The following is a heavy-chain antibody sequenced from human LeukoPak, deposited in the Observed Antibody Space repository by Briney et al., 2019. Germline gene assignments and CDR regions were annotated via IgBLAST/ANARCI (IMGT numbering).Heavy chain of an antibody. D-gene: IGHD1-1*01. V-gene: IGHV1-69*06. J-gene: IGHJ4*02. CDR1: GGTFSSYA. CDR2: IIPIFGTT. CDR3: ARGQLERHLPDY. Sequence: SVKVSCKASGGTFSSYAISWVRQAPGQGLEWMGGIIPIFGTTNYAQKFQGRVTITADKSTSTAYMELSSLRSENTAVYYCARGQLERHLPDYWGQGTLVTVSS.